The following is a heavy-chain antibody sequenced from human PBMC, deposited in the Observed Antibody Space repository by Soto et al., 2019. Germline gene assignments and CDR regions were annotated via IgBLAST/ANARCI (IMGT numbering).Heavy chain of an antibody. CDR1: GYTLISYG. D-gene: IGHD3-3*01. CDR2: ISGYSGNT. Sequence: QVQLVQSGPEVKKPGASVKVSCKASGYTLISYGVSWVRQAPGQGLEWMGWISGYSGNTNYAQKSQGRVTMTRDTATTTAYMGLRMLTPDDTAVYYCATGGGMTIFGELIENWFDPWGQGTLVTVSS. J-gene: IGHJ5*02. V-gene: IGHV1-18*04. CDR3: ATGGGMTIFGELIENWFDP.